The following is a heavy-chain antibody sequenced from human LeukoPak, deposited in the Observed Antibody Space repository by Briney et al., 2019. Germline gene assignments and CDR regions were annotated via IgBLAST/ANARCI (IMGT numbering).Heavy chain of an antibody. D-gene: IGHD6-13*01. CDR1: GGSISSYY. CDR3: ARGGDSSIFDY. Sequence: PSETLSLTCTVSGGSISSYYWSWIRQPPGKGLEWIGYIYYSGSTNYNPSLKSRVTISVDTSKNQFSLKLSSMTAADTAVYYCARGGDSSIFDYWGQGTLVTVSS. CDR2: IYYSGST. J-gene: IGHJ4*02. V-gene: IGHV4-59*01.